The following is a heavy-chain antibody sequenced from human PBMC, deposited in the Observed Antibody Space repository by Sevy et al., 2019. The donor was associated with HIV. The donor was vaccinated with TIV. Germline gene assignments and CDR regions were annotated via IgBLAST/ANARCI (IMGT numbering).Heavy chain of an antibody. Sequence: GGSLRLSCAASGFTFSSYWMHWVRQAPGKGLVWVSRINGDGSSTSYADSVKGRFTISRDNAKNTLYLQMNSLRAEDTAVYYCARWRAVAGSPHAFDIWGQWTMVTVS. D-gene: IGHD6-19*01. CDR2: INGDGSST. J-gene: IGHJ3*02. CDR1: GFTFSSYW. CDR3: ARWRAVAGSPHAFDI. V-gene: IGHV3-74*01.